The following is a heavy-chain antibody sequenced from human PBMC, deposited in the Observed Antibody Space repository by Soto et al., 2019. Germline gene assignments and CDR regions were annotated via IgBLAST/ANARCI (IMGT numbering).Heavy chain of an antibody. J-gene: IGHJ4*02. CDR1: GGTFSSYA. CDR3: ARDRGPRTEMYYFDY. V-gene: IGHV1-69*13. CDR2: IVPIFGTA. D-gene: IGHD1-1*01. Sequence: SVKVSCKASGGTFSSYAISWVRQAPGQGLEWMGGIVPIFGTANYAQKFQGRVTITADESTSTAYMELSSLRSEDTAVYYCARDRGPRTEMYYFDYWGQGTLATVSS.